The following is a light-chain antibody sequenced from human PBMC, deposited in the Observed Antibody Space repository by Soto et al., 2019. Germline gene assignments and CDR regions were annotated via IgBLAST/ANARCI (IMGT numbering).Light chain of an antibody. CDR2: GAS. CDR3: QQYGSSPWT. V-gene: IGKV3-20*01. Sequence: IVLTQSPGTLSLSPGERATLSCRASQSVSSSYLAWYQQKPGQSPRLLIYGASSRATGIPDRFSGSGSGTDFTLTISRLEPEDIAVYYCQQYGSSPWTVGQGTRVEIK. CDR1: QSVSSSY. J-gene: IGKJ1*01.